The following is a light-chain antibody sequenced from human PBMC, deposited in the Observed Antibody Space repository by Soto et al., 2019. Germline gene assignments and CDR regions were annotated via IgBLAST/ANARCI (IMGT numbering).Light chain of an antibody. CDR1: QTISSW. CDR3: QHYNSYSEA. V-gene: IGKV1-5*03. Sequence: DIQMTQSPSTLSVSVGDRVTITCRASQTISSWSAWYQQKPGKAPKLLIYKASTLKSGVPSRFSGSGSGTEFTLTISSLQPDDFATYYCQHYNSYSEAFGQGTKVDIK. CDR2: KAS. J-gene: IGKJ1*01.